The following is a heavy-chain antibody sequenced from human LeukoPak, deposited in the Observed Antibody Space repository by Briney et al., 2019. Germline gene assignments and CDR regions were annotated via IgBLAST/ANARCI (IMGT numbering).Heavy chain of an antibody. CDR1: GFTFSSYS. Sequence: MAGGSLRLSCAASGFTFSSYSMNWVRQAPGKGLEWVSSISSSSSYIYYADSVKGRFTISRDNAKNSLYLQMNSLRAEDTAVYYCARRRSTEGDDGFDYWGQGTLVTVPS. J-gene: IGHJ4*02. CDR2: ISSSSSYI. D-gene: IGHD5/OR15-5a*01. V-gene: IGHV3-21*01. CDR3: ARRRSTEGDDGFDY.